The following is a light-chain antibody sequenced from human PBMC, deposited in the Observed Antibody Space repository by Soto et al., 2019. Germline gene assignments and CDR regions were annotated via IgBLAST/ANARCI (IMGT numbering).Light chain of an antibody. J-gene: IGKJ1*01. CDR3: QQYNSYSWT. CDR2: DAS. V-gene: IGKV1-5*01. Sequence: DIQMTQSSSTLSASVGDRVTVTCRASQSISSWLAWYQRKPGKAPKLLIYDASSLESGVPSRFSGSGSGTEFTLTISSLQPDDFATYYCQQYNSYSWTFGQGTKVDI. CDR1: QSISSW.